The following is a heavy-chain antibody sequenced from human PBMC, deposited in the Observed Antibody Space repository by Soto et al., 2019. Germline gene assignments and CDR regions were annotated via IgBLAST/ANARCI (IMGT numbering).Heavy chain of an antibody. V-gene: IGHV3-23*01. D-gene: IGHD6-6*01. J-gene: IGHJ3*02. CDR3: AKVDPYISSSQSVAFDI. CDR1: GFTFSSYA. Sequence: EVQLLESGGGLVQPGGSLRLSCAASGFTFSSYAMSWVRQAPGKGLEWVSAISGSGGSTYYADSVKGRFTISRDNSKNTLYLQMNSLRAEATAVYYCAKVDPYISSSQSVAFDIWGHGTMVTVSS. CDR2: ISGSGGST.